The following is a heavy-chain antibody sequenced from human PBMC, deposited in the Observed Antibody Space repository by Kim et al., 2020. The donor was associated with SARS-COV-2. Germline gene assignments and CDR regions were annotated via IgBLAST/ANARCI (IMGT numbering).Heavy chain of an antibody. Sequence: SGPTLVRPTQTLTLTCTFSGFSIDTDKLGVAWIRQPPGKALEWLALIFWDDSKRYSPSMQHRLTITKDTSTNQVVLTITNMDPVDTATYYCVHRPPLAPGSFCSWGQRVLVTVSS. CDR1: GFSIDTDKLG. D-gene: IGHD2-21*01. J-gene: IGHJ5*02. CDR3: VHRPPLAPGSFCS. V-gene: IGHV2-5*02. CDR2: IFWDDSK.